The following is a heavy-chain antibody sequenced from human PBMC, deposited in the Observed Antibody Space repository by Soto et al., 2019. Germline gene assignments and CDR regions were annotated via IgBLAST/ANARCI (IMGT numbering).Heavy chain of an antibody. CDR2: ISYDGSNK. CDR1: GFTFSSYA. Sequence: GGSLRLSCAASGFTFSSYAMHWVRQAPGKGLEWVAVISYDGSNKYYADSVKGRFTISRDNSKNTLYLQMNSLRAEDTAVYYCARDGGVVVVAAEYYFDYWGQGTLVTVSS. CDR3: ARDGGVVVVAAEYYFDY. D-gene: IGHD2-15*01. V-gene: IGHV3-30-3*01. J-gene: IGHJ4*02.